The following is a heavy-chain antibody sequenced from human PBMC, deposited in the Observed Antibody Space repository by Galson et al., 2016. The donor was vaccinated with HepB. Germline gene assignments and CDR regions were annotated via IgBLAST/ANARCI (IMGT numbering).Heavy chain of an antibody. CDR3: AREGSGHLEFDS. J-gene: IGHJ4*02. V-gene: IGHV3-23*01. CDR2: ISGIDGRP. Sequence: SLRLSCAASGITFSSHALNWVRQAPGKGLEWVSSISGIDGRPYYTESVKGRFTISRDDSKSTLYLQMKSLRAEDTALYYCAREGSGHLEFDSWGQGTLVTVSS. CDR1: GITFSSHA.